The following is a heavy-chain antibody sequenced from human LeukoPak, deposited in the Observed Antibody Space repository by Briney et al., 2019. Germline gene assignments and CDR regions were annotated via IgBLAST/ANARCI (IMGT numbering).Heavy chain of an antibody. Sequence: PAGTLSLTCAVSGGSISSHYMGWIRQPPGTGLEWMAYIYYSGSTTYNPSLKSGGTISVYTSKNQHALKLSSVPAADPAVYYCARVYGHSSSLGRPFDYWGQGTLVTVSS. D-gene: IGHD6-13*01. J-gene: IGHJ4*02. CDR2: IYYSGST. CDR3: ARVYGHSSSLGRPFDY. V-gene: IGHV4-59*11. CDR1: GGSISSHY.